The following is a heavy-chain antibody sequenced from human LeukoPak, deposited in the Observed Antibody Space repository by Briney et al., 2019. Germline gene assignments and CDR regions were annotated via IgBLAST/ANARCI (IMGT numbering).Heavy chain of an antibody. Sequence: PGGSLRLSCEASGFTFSNYWISWVRQAPGKGLEWVANIKEDGSEKYYVDSVKGRFTISRDNAKNSLYLQMNSLRADDMALYYCAKGDSSWYEGLGFDYWGQGTLVTVSS. V-gene: IGHV3-7*03. CDR1: GFTFSNYW. J-gene: IGHJ4*02. D-gene: IGHD6-13*01. CDR3: AKGDSSWYEGLGFDY. CDR2: IKEDGSEK.